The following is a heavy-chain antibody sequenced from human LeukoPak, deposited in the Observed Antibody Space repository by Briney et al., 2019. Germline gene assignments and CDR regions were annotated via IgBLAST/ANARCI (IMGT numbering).Heavy chain of an antibody. Sequence: GGSLRLSCAASGFTFSSYAMHWVRQAPGKGLEWVAVISYDGSNKYYADSVKGRFTISRDNSKYTLYLQMNSLRAEDTAVYYCARDENNWSPFDYWGQGTLVTVSS. V-gene: IGHV3-30*04. CDR1: GFTFSSYA. J-gene: IGHJ4*02. CDR2: ISYDGSNK. D-gene: IGHD1-20*01. CDR3: ARDENNWSPFDY.